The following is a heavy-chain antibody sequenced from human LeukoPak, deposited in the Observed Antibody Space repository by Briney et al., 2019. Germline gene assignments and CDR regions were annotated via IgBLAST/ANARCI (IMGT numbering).Heavy chain of an antibody. Sequence: SGGSLRLCCAASGVTFTNFFMSWVRQAPGKGLEWLSSIGAAGTYYADSVKGRFTISRDDSKNTVYLQLNSLRVDDTALYYTAKNGGPIHMGGQGTMVTVSS. D-gene: IGHD3-16*01. CDR2: IGAAGT. J-gene: IGHJ3*01. CDR1: GVTFTNFF. V-gene: IGHV3-23*01. CDR3: AKNGGPIHM.